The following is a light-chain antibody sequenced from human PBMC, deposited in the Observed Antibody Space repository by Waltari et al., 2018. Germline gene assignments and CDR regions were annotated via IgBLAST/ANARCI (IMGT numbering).Light chain of an antibody. Sequence: DIQMTQSPSSLSASVGDRVTITCQARQDISNYLNWYQQKPGKAPKLQIYDASNLETGVPSRFSGSGSGTDFTFTISSLQPEDIATYYCQQYDNLPLTFGGGTKVEIK. V-gene: IGKV1-33*01. CDR1: QDISNY. CDR2: DAS. CDR3: QQYDNLPLT. J-gene: IGKJ4*01.